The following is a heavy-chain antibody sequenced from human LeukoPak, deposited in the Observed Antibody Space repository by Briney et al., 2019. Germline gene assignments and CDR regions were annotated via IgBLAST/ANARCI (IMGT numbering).Heavy chain of an antibody. CDR1: GFTFDDYG. CDR2: INWNGGST. J-gene: IGHJ4*02. Sequence: PGGSLRLSCAASGFTFDDYGMSWVRQAPGKGLEWVSGINWNGGSTGYADSVKGRFTISRDNAKNSLYLQMNSLRAEDTALYYCARSRITMVRGVITAFDYWGQGTLVTVSS. V-gene: IGHV3-20*04. CDR3: ARSRITMVRGVITAFDY. D-gene: IGHD3-10*01.